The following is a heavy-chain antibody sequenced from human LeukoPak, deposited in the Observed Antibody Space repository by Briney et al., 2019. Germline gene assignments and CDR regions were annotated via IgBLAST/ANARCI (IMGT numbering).Heavy chain of an antibody. Sequence: SETLSLTCTVSGGSISSYYWSWIRQPPGKGLEWIGEINHSGSTNYNPSLKSRVTISVDTSKNQFSLKLSSVTAADTAVYYCARGARIKLNRYCSSTSCYRPYFDYWGQGTLVTVSS. CDR2: INHSGST. J-gene: IGHJ4*02. D-gene: IGHD2-2*02. V-gene: IGHV4-34*01. CDR3: ARGARIKLNRYCSSTSCYRPYFDY. CDR1: GGSISSYY.